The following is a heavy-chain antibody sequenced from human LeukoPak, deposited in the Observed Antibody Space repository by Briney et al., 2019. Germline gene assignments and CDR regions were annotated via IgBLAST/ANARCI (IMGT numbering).Heavy chain of an antibody. CDR3: ARRRVVVTAPPRYNWFDP. CDR2: ISYSGST. Sequence: PSETLSLTCTVSGDSMSSYYWSWIRQPPGKGLEWIAYISYSGSTKYNPSLQNRVTISIDTSKDQFSLKLSTVTAADTAVYFCARRRVVVTAPPRYNWFDPWGQGTLVTVSS. V-gene: IGHV4-59*01. CDR1: GDSMSSYY. D-gene: IGHD2-21*02. J-gene: IGHJ5*02.